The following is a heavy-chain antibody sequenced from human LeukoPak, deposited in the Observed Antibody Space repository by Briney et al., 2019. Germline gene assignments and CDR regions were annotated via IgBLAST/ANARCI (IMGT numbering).Heavy chain of an antibody. J-gene: IGHJ3*02. V-gene: IGHV4-4*07. CDR3: ARGLYSSGWFTSVDAFDI. CDR2: IYTSGST. CDR1: GGSISSYY. D-gene: IGHD6-19*01. Sequence: SETLSLTCTVSGGSISSYYWSWIRQPAGKGLEWIGRIYTSGSTNYNPSLKSRVTMSVDTSKNQFSLKLSSVTAADTAVYYCARGLYSSGWFTSVDAFDIWGQGTMVTVSS.